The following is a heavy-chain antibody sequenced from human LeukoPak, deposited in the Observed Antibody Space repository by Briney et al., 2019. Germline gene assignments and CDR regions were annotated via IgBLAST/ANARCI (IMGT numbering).Heavy chain of an antibody. J-gene: IGHJ4*02. Sequence: GESLKISCKGSGYSFTSYWIGWVRQMPGKGLEWMGIIYPADSDTRYRPSFQGQATLSADKSISSAYLQWRSLKGSGPAIYYCARQGGSGSPSGDYWGQGTLVTVSS. V-gene: IGHV5-51*01. CDR1: GYSFTSYW. CDR3: ARQGGSGSPSGDY. CDR2: IYPADSDT. D-gene: IGHD3-10*01.